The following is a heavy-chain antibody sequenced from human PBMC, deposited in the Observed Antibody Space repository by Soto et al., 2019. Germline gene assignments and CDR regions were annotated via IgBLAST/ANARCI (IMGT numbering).Heavy chain of an antibody. Sequence: ASVKVSCKASGYTFTSYAISWVRQAPGQGLEWMGWISTYNGKTNYAQDLQGRVTMTTDTGTSTAYMELRSLRSDDTAVYYCALFENYYGMDVWGQGTTVTVSS. CDR1: GYTFTSYA. D-gene: IGHD2-21*01. V-gene: IGHV1-18*01. J-gene: IGHJ6*02. CDR3: ALFENYYGMDV. CDR2: ISTYNGKT.